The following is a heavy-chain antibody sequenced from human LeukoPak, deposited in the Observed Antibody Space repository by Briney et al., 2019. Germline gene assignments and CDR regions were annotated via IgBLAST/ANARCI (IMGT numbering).Heavy chain of an antibody. V-gene: IGHV3-23*01. CDR2: IAGGDEST. D-gene: IGHD3-16*01. CDR1: GFIFNTNG. J-gene: IGHJ4*02. CDR3: AFGGMTFDY. Sequence: GGSLRLSCAISGFIFNTNGMNWVRQSPGKGLEWLATIAGGDESTYYADSVKGRFTISRDNSKNTLYLQMNSLRAEDTAVYYCAFGGMTFDYWGQGTLVTVSS.